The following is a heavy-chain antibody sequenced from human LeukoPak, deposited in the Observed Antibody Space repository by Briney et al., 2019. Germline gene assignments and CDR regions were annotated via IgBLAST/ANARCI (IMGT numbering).Heavy chain of an antibody. Sequence: GGSLRLSCAASGFTFSSYGMHWFRQAPGKGLEWVAFIRSDGSNKYYADSVKGRFPISRDNSKNTLYLQMTSLRAEDTAVYYCARGPNYDILTGWRKTHNAFDIWGQGTMVTVSS. V-gene: IGHV3-30*02. D-gene: IGHD3-9*01. CDR2: IRSDGSNK. J-gene: IGHJ3*02. CDR1: GFTFSSYG. CDR3: ARGPNYDILTGWRKTHNAFDI.